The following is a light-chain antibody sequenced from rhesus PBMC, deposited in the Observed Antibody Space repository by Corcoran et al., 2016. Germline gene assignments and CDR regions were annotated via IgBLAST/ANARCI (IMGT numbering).Light chain of an antibody. CDR1: QNIYSN. CDR2: AAS. CDR3: QHYYDNPLT. V-gene: IGKV1S12*01. Sequence: DIQMTQSPSALSASVGDRVTISCRASQNIYSNLAWYQQKPGKAPKLLIYAASGLQNGIPSRFSGSGSRTDFTLTISNLQPEDSAAYYCQHYYDNPLTFGGGTKVELK. J-gene: IGKJ4*01.